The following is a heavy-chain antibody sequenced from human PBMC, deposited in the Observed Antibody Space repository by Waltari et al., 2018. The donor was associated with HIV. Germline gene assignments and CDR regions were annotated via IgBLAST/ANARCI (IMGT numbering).Heavy chain of an antibody. CDR3: ARVKIVGNWFDP. D-gene: IGHD1-26*01. CDR1: GGSISSGDYY. CDR2: MYYSGST. J-gene: IGHJ5*02. Sequence: QVQLQESGPGLVKPSQTLSLTCTVSGGSISSGDYYWSWIRQPPGKGLEWIGYMYYSGSTYSNPSLKSRVTISVDTAKNQFSLKLSSVTAADTAVYYCARVKIVGNWFDPGGQGTLVTVSS. V-gene: IGHV4-30-4*01.